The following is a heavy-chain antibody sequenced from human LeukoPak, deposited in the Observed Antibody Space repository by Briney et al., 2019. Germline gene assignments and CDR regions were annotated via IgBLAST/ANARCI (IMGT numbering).Heavy chain of an antibody. CDR2: INPSSGGT. CDR1: GYTFTGYY. V-gene: IGHV1-2*02. CDR3: ARDSLTIFGVVFSLYYFDY. Sequence: ASVKVSCKASGYTFTGYYMHWVRQAPGQGLEWMGWINPSSGGTNYAQKFQGRVTMTRDTSISTAYMELSRLRSDDTAVYYCARDSLTIFGVVFSLYYFDYWGQGTLVTVSS. D-gene: IGHD3-3*01. J-gene: IGHJ4*02.